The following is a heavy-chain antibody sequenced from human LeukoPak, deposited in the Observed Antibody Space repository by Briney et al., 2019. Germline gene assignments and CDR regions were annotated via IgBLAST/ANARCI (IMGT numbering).Heavy chain of an antibody. J-gene: IGHJ4*02. D-gene: IGHD2-21*01. V-gene: IGHV4-59*01. CDR2: IYYSGRT. CDR3: AGGADPDYFDY. Sequence: SETLSLTCSVSGGSISSYYWNWIRQSPGKGLEWIGYIYYSGRTNYNPSLKSRVTMSVDTSKNQFSLKLSSVTAADTAVYYCAGGADPDYFDYGGQETLVPVSS. CDR1: GGSISSYY.